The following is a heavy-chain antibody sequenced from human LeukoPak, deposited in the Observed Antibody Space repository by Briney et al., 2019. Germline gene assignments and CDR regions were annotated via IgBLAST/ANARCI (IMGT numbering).Heavy chain of an antibody. CDR3: ARGAVPYCSGGTCYRTFDI. Sequence: GASMKVSCKASGYTFTNYDINRVRQATGQGLEWMGWMNPDSGDAGYAEKFQGRVTMTRDTSIRTAFMELYSLRSDDTAVYYCARGAVPYCSGGTCYRTFDIWGHGTMVTVSS. D-gene: IGHD2-15*01. V-gene: IGHV1-8*01. J-gene: IGHJ3*02. CDR1: GYTFTNYD. CDR2: MNPDSGDA.